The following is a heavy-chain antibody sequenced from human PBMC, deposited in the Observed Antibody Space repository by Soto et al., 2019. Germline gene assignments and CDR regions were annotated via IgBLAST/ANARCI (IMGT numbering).Heavy chain of an antibody. CDR3: ARLTEAERH. Sequence: EVQLVESGGGLTQPVGSLRLSCVVSGFIVSSSHMIWVRQAPGKGLEGVSILYNHGKTNYVDSVKGRFTITRDKSKNTVYLQMNSRRVEDTAVYYCARLTEAERHWGQGALVTVSS. D-gene: IGHD1-1*01. J-gene: IGHJ4*02. V-gene: IGHV3-53*01. CDR1: GFIVSSSH. CDR2: LYNHGKT.